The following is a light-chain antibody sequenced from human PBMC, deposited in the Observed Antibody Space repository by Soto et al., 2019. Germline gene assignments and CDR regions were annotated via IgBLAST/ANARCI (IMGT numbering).Light chain of an antibody. CDR3: CSYAGSYTHV. Sequence: QSALTQSRSVSGSPGQSVTISCTGTSSDVGGYNFVSWFQQYPAKAPKLIIFDVTNRPSGVPDRFSGSKSGNTASLTISGLQPDDEADYYCCSYAGSYTHVFGTGTKLTVL. CDR1: SSDVGGYNF. V-gene: IGLV2-11*01. J-gene: IGLJ1*01. CDR2: DVT.